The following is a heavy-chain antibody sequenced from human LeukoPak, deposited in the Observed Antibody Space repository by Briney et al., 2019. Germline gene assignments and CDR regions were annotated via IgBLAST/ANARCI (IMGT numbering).Heavy chain of an antibody. V-gene: IGHV3-48*01. CDR1: GFTFSSYS. CDR3: AGDGFDFWSGYPTTVDY. Sequence: PGGSLRLSCVASGFTFSSYSMNWVRQSPGKGLEWVSYISSSSNTIYYADSVKGRFTISRDNANNSLYLQMNSLRAEDTAVYYCAGDGFDFWSGYPTTVDYWGQGTLVTVSS. D-gene: IGHD3-3*01. J-gene: IGHJ4*02. CDR2: ISSSSNTI.